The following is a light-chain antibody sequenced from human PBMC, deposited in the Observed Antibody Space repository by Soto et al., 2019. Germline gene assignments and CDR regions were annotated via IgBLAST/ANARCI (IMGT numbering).Light chain of an antibody. CDR3: QQYNNCPQT. V-gene: IGKV3D-15*01. CDR2: GAS. Sequence: EIVMTQSPATLSVSPGERATLSCRASQSVSSNLAWYHQKPGQAPRLLIYGASTRAPGIPARFSGSGSGTKFTLTISSLQSEDFAVYHCQQYNNCPQTFGQGTKLEIK. J-gene: IGKJ2*01. CDR1: QSVSSN.